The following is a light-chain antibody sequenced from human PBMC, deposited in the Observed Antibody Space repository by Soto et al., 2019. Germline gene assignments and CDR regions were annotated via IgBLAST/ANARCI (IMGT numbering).Light chain of an antibody. CDR1: QSISSY. V-gene: IGKV1-39*01. J-gene: IGKJ2*01. Sequence: DIQMTHSPSSLSASVGDRVTITCRASQSISSYLNWYQQKPGKAPKLLIYAASSLQSGVPSRFSGSGSGTEFTLTISSLQPEDFATYYCQQSYSTPYTFGQGTKLEIK. CDR3: QQSYSTPYT. CDR2: AAS.